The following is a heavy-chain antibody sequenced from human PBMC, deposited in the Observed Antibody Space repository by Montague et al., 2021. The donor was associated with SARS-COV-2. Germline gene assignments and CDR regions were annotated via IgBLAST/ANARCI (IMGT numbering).Heavy chain of an antibody. V-gene: IGHV1-24*01. CDR3: ATGPGIAAAGTNWFDP. J-gene: IGHJ5*02. CDR2: FDPEDGET. D-gene: IGHD6-13*01. CDR1: GYTLTELS. Sequence: SVRVSCKVSGYTLTELSMHWVRQAPGKGLEWMGGFDPEDGETIYAQKFQGRVTMTEDTSTDTAYMELSSLRSEDTAVYYCATGPGIAAAGTNWFDPWGQGTLVTVSS.